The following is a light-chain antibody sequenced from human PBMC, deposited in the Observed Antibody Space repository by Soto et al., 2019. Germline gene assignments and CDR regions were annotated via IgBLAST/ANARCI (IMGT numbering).Light chain of an antibody. CDR2: GSS. CDR1: QSVSNNY. CDR3: HQYGSSPPYT. V-gene: IGKV3-20*01. J-gene: IGKJ2*01. Sequence: EVVLTQSPGTLSLSPGERATLSCRASQSVSNNYFAWYQQKPGQAPRLLIFGSSDRATGIPDRFSGSGSGTDFTLTISRREPEDVAVYYCHQYGSSPPYTFGQGTKLEIK.